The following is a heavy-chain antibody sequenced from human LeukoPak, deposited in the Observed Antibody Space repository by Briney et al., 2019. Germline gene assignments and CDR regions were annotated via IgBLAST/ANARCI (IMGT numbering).Heavy chain of an antibody. J-gene: IGHJ4*02. CDR1: GFIFNTFS. CDR3: ARVRGLVAAGHYFDY. D-gene: IGHD6-13*01. Sequence: PGGSLRLSCAASGFIFNTFSMNWVRQAPGKGLEWISYISSSGNTIYYADSVKGRSTISRDNAKNSLYLQMNSLRADDTALYYCARVRGLVAAGHYFDYWGQGTLVTISS. V-gene: IGHV3-48*01. CDR2: ISSSGNTI.